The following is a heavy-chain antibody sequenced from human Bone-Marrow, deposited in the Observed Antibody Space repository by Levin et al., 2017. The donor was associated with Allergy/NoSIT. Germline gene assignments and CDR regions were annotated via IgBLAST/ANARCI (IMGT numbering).Heavy chain of an antibody. CDR2: IFYTGST. CDR1: GGSIRSSLYY. V-gene: IGHV4-39*01. CDR3: ARHVRNGRYFEFYGLDV. D-gene: IGHD3-9*01. J-gene: IGHJ6*02. Sequence: SQTLSLTCAVSGGSIRSSLYYWGWVRQPPGKGLEWIGNIFYTGSTYDNPSLKSRVTISVDTSKDQFSLRLDSVTAADTALYFCARHVRNGRYFEFYGLDVWGRGTTVTVSS.